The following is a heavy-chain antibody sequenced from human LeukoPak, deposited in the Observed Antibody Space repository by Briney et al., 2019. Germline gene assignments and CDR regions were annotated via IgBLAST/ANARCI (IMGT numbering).Heavy chain of an antibody. CDR2: IYYNGRT. CDR1: GDSINNNNYC. V-gene: IGHV4-39*01. CDR3: ARITDRTTFGEIMHGFDI. D-gene: IGHD3-3*01. Sequence: PSETLSLTCTVSGDSINNNNYCWGWIRQPPGKGLEWIGNIYYNGRTYYSPSLKSRGTISVDTSNNQFSLKLSSVTAADTAVYYCARITDRTTFGEIMHGFDIWGQGTSVTVSS. J-gene: IGHJ3*02.